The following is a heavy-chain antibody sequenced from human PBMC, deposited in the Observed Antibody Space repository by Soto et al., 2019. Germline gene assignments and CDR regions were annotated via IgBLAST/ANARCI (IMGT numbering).Heavy chain of an antibody. CDR3: AKPINRIRNDFWSGFDY. J-gene: IGHJ4*02. D-gene: IGHD3-3*01. Sequence: PGGSLRISCGASGGKCISYGMSWVRPDPGKGLEWVSAISGSGGSTYYADSVKGRLTISRDNSKNTLYLQMNSLRAEDTAVYYCAKPINRIRNDFWSGFDYWGQGTPVPVSS. V-gene: IGHV3-23*01. CDR1: GGKCISYG. CDR2: ISGSGGST.